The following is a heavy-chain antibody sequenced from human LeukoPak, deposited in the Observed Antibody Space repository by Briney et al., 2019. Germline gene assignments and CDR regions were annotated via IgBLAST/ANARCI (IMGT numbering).Heavy chain of an antibody. CDR1: GGTFSSYA. J-gene: IGHJ6*03. D-gene: IGHD3-10*01. Sequence: GASVKVSCKASGGTFSSYAISWVRQAPGQGLEWMGGIIPIFGTANYAQKFQGRVTITTDESTSTAYMELSSLRSEDTAVYYCGFGPEGSYYYYYMDVWGKGTTVTVSS. V-gene: IGHV1-69*05. CDR3: GFGPEGSYYYYYMDV. CDR2: IIPIFGTA.